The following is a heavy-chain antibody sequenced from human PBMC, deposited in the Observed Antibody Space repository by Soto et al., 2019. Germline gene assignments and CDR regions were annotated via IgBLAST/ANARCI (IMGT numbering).Heavy chain of an antibody. Sequence: VQLVESGGGLVLPGGSLRLSCAASGFTFSSYWMHWVRQAPGEGLVWVSRITSDGTSTSYADSVKGRFTMSRDNAKNTLYLQVNSLRAEDTAVYYCARGTSVAGDYWGPGTLVTVSS. V-gene: IGHV3-74*01. D-gene: IGHD6-19*01. J-gene: IGHJ4*02. CDR2: ITSDGTST. CDR3: ARGTSVAGDY. CDR1: GFTFSSYW.